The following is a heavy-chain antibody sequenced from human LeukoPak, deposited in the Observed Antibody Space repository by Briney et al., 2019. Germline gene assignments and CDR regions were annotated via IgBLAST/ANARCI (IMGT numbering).Heavy chain of an antibody. CDR1: GGTFSSYA. CDR2: IIPIFGTA. D-gene: IGHD4-17*01. J-gene: IGHJ5*02. CDR3: ARDCSHYGAEGYNWFDP. Sequence: ASVKVSCKASGGTFSSYAISWVRQAPGQGLEWMGGIIPIFGTANYAQKFQGRVTITADESTSTAYMELSSLRSEDTAVYYCARDCSHYGAEGYNWFDPWGQGTLVTVSS. V-gene: IGHV1-69*13.